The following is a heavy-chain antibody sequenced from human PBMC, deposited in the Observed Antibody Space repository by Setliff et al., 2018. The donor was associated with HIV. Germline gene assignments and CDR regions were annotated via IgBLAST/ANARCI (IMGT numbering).Heavy chain of an antibody. D-gene: IGHD7-27*01. V-gene: IGHV1-2*02. Sequence: ASVKVSCKASGYTFSSDEIGWVRHVTGQGFEWMGWISPDNGNRRILRRFQGRVTMTRDTSINTAYMDLSGLTSDDTAVYYCARQFSNSFDYWGQGALVTVSS. CDR2: ISPDNGNR. CDR1: GYTFSSDE. CDR3: ARQFSNSFDY. J-gene: IGHJ4*02.